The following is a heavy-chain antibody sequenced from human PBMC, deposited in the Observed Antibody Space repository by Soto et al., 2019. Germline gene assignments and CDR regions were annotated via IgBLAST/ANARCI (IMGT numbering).Heavy chain of an antibody. CDR1: GFTFSSYG. CDR3: ATGSKYSSSWYPTDY. J-gene: IGHJ4*02. CDR2: ISYDGSNK. D-gene: IGHD6-13*01. V-gene: IGHV3-30*03. Sequence: QVQLVESGGGVVQPGRSLRLSCAASGFTFSSYGMHWLRQAPGKGLEWVAVISYDGSNKYYADSVKGRFTMSRDNCKNTLYLQMNSLRAEDTAVYYCATGSKYSSSWYPTDYWGQGTLVTVSS.